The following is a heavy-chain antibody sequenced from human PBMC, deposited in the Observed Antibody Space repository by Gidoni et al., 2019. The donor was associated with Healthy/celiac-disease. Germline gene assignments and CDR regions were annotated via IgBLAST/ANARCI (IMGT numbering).Heavy chain of an antibody. CDR2: IIPIFGTA. V-gene: IGHV1-69*01. CDR1: GGTFSSYA. CDR3: ARGYCSGGSCYRTYYGMDV. D-gene: IGHD2-15*01. Sequence: QVQLVQSGAEVKKPGSSVKVSCKASGGTFSSYAISWVRQAPGQGLEWMGGIIPIFGTANYAQKFQGRVTITADESTSTAYMELSSLRSEDTAVYYCARGYCSGGSCYRTYYGMDVWGQGTTVTVSS. J-gene: IGHJ6*02.